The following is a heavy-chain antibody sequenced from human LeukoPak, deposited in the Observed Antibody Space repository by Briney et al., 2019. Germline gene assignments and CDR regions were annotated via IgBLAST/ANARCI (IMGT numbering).Heavy chain of an antibody. CDR3: ARDRYYDILTGYHGKGYYYYMDV. CDR2: IYYSGST. V-gene: IGHV4-59*12. D-gene: IGHD3-9*01. Sequence: PSETLSLTCTVSGGSISSYYWSWIRQPPGKGLEWIGYIYYSGSTNYNPSLKSRVTMSVDTSKNQFSLKLSSVTAADTAVYYCARDRYYDILTGYHGKGYYYYMDVWGKGTTVTVSS. CDR1: GGSISSYY. J-gene: IGHJ6*03.